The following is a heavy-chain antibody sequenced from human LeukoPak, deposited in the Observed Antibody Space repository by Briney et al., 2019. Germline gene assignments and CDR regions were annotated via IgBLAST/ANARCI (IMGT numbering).Heavy chain of an antibody. CDR3: ARHGIGSGWFNFDY. J-gene: IGHJ4*02. V-gene: IGHV5-51*01. CDR2: IYPNDADT. D-gene: IGHD6-19*01. Sequence: GESLKIPCKGSGYSFPTYWIGWVRQMPGKGLEWMGIIYPNDADTRYSPSFQGQVTISADNSISTAYLQWSSLKASDTAMYYCARHGIGSGWFNFDYWGQGTLVTVSS. CDR1: GYSFPTYW.